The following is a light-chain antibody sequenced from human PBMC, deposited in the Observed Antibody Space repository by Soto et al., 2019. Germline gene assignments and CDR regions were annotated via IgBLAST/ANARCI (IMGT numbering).Light chain of an antibody. V-gene: IGKV3-11*01. CDR3: QQRKNWQVT. CDR2: DAS. Sequence: EIVLPQSPGTLSLSPGERATLSCRASQSVRSYLAWYQQKPGQAPRLLIYDASNRATDIPARFSGSGSGTDFTLTISSLEPEDFAIYYCQQRKNWQVTFGQGTRLEI. J-gene: IGKJ5*01. CDR1: QSVRSY.